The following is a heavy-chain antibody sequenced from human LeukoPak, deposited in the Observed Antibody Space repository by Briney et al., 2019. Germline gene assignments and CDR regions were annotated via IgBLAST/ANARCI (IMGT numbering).Heavy chain of an antibody. CDR1: GFTFEDFT. Sequence: PGGSLRLSCAASGFTFEDFTMHWVRQAPGKALEWVSLITWDGQNIEYQDSVKGRFTISRDNSENPLYLQMKSLKTEDTALYFCSKGDDRYGFDYWGQGTLVTVSS. CDR3: SKGDDRYGFDY. CDR2: ITWDGQNI. J-gene: IGHJ4*02. V-gene: IGHV3-43*01. D-gene: IGHD5-18*01.